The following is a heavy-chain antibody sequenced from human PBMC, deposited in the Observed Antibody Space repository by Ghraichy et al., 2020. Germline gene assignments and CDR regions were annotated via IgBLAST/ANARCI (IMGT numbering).Heavy chain of an antibody. CDR1: GGSFSGYY. J-gene: IGHJ6*02. D-gene: IGHD2-8*01. CDR2: INHSGST. CDR3: ARWKYCTNGVCYRNYYYGMDV. V-gene: IGHV4-34*01. Sequence: SETLSLTCAVYGGSFSGYYWSWIRQPPGKGLEWIGEINHSGSTNYNPSLKSRVTISVDTSKNQFSLKLSSVTAADTAVYYCARWKYCTNGVCYRNYYYGMDVWGQGTTVTVSS.